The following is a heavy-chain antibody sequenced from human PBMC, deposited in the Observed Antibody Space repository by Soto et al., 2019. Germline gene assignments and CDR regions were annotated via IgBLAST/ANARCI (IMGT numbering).Heavy chain of an antibody. CDR1: GYSFTSYW. V-gene: IGHV5-10-1*01. J-gene: IGHJ6*02. Sequence: PGESLKISCKGSGYSFTSYWISWVRQMPGKGLEWVGRIDPSDSYTNYSPSFQGHVTISAAKSISTAYLQWSSLKASDTAMYYCARHTYSSSSLGGYYYGMDVWGQGTTVTVSS. CDR2: IDPSDSYT. D-gene: IGHD6-6*01. CDR3: ARHTYSSSSLGGYYYGMDV.